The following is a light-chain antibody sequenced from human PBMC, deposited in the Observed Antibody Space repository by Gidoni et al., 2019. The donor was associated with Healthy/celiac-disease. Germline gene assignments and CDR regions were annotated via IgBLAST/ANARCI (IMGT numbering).Light chain of an antibody. CDR3: QQSGT. Sequence: DIQMTQSPSSLSASVGDRVTITCRASQSISSYLNWYQQKPGKAPKLRIYAASSLQSGVPSRFSGSGSGTDFTLTISSLQPEDFATYYCQQSGTFGGGTKVEIK. J-gene: IGKJ4*01. CDR2: AAS. CDR1: QSISSY. V-gene: IGKV1-39*01.